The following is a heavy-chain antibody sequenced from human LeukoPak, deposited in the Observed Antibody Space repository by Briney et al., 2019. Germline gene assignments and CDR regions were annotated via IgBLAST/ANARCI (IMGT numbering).Heavy chain of an antibody. CDR3: TTRRTYYDSSGYSYPYYYYYYMDV. CDR1: GFTFSNAW. J-gene: IGHJ6*03. V-gene: IGHV3-15*01. D-gene: IGHD3-22*01. CDR2: IKSNTDGVTA. Sequence: GGSLRLSCAASGFTFSNAWMNWVRQAPGKGLEWDGHIKSNTDGVTADYASPVKGRFTISRDDSKNTLYLQMNSLKTEDTAVYYCTTRRTYYDSSGYSYPYYYYYYMDVWGKGTTVTVSS.